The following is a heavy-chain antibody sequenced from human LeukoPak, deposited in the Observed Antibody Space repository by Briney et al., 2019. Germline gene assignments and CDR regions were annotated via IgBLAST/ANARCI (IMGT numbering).Heavy chain of an antibody. Sequence: GGSLRLSCAASGFTFSDYSMNWVRQTPRKGLEWVSCISGSGSYIYYADSVKGRFTISRDNAKNSLHLQVNSLRAEDTAVYYCVRERFHGSGAPKFDFWGQGTLVTVS. CDR2: ISGSGSYI. J-gene: IGHJ4*02. CDR3: VRERFHGSGAPKFDF. D-gene: IGHD3-10*01. CDR1: GFTFSDYS. V-gene: IGHV3-21*06.